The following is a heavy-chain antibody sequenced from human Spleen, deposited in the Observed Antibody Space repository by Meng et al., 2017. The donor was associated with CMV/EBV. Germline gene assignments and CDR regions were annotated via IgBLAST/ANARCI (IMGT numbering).Heavy chain of an antibody. CDR3: ARENSLRFLEYYYYAMDV. CDR1: CYIFTSLG. CDR2: ISPYNGNT. J-gene: IGHJ6*02. Sequence: ASVKVSCKASCYIFTSLGISWARQAPGQGPEWMGWISPYNGNTVYGQKFQPRLTMTTDTSTSTAYMELRSLRSDDTAVYYCARENSLRFLEYYYYAMDVWGQGTTVTVSS. D-gene: IGHD3-3*01. V-gene: IGHV1-18*01.